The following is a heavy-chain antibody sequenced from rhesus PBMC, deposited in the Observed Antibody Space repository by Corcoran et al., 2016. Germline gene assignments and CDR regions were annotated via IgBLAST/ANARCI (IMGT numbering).Heavy chain of an antibody. D-gene: IGHD2-2*01. V-gene: IGHV4S14*01. Sequence: QVQLQESGPGLVKPSETLSLTCAVSGYSISSGYYWGWIRPPPGKGLGWIGNIYGRWWGNDRNPPLQRQVTLSVDTSKNQFSRKRCSVTAADTALYDFARELVLVRLARPACYFDLWGPGTPITISS. CDR2: IYGRWWGN. CDR1: GYSISSGYY. CDR3: ARELVLVRLARPACYFDL. J-gene: IGHJ2*01.